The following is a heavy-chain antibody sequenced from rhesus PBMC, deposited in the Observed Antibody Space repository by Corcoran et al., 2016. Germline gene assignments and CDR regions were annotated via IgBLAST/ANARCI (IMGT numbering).Heavy chain of an antibody. J-gene: IGHJ5-1*01. V-gene: IGHV5S1*01. CDR1: GYSFSSCW. D-gene: IGHD4-11*01. CDR3: AKDRTSLTNRFDV. CDR2: SYPCNSDP. Sequence: EAQLVQSGAEGNRPGESLRLACKPSGYSFSSCWIGWVRQMPGEGREGIGSSYPCNSDPRYTPVFQGHITISADKTISTTYLQWSTLKASDTATYYCAKDRTSLTNRFDVWGPGVLVTVSS.